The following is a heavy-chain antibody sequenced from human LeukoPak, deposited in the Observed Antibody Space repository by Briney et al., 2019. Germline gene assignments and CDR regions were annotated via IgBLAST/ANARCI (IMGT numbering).Heavy chain of an antibody. CDR1: GYTFTGYY. V-gene: IGHV1-2*02. CDR3: ARAGFGEFNWFDP. D-gene: IGHD3-10*01. Sequence: ASVKVSCKTSGYTFTGYYMHWVRQAPGQGLEWMGWIDPNSGGTNYAQKFQGRVTMTRDTSISTAHMELSRLTSDDTAVYYCARAGFGEFNWFDPWGQGTLVTVSS. CDR2: IDPNSGGT. J-gene: IGHJ5*02.